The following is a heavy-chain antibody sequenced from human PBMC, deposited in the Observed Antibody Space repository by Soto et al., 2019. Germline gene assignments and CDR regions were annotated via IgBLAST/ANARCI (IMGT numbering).Heavy chain of an antibody. Sequence: QVQLVQSGAEVKKPGASVKVSCKASGYTFTSYDINWVRQATGQGLEWMGWMNPNSGNTGYAQKFQGRVTMTRNTSISTAYIELSSLRYEDTAVYYCARGPDGYYYYGMDVWGQGTTVTVSS. J-gene: IGHJ6*02. CDR3: ARGPDGYYYYGMDV. CDR2: MNPNSGNT. CDR1: GYTFTSYD. V-gene: IGHV1-8*01.